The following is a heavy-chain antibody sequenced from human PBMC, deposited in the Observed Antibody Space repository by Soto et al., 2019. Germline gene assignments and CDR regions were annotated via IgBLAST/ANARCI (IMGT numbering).Heavy chain of an antibody. CDR1: GFSFSSYA. Sequence: GGSLRLSCAASGFSFSSYAMTWVRQAPGRGLEWVSAISGSGSPTYYADSVKGRFTISRDNAKNTLFLQMNNLRGDDTALYFCVRDQDTYGQAVFDSWGQGTLVTVSS. V-gene: IGHV3-23*01. D-gene: IGHD2-15*01. CDR3: VRDQDTYGQAVFDS. J-gene: IGHJ4*02. CDR2: ISGSGSPT.